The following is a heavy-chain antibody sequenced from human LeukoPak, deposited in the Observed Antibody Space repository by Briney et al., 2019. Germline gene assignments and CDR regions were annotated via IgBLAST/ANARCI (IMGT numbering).Heavy chain of an antibody. V-gene: IGHV4-38-2*01. Sequence: PSETLSLTCAVSGYSISSGYYCGWIRQPPGKGLEWIGSIYHSGSTYYNPSLKSRVTISVDTSKNQFSLKLSSVTAADTAVYYCARLDVGGYCSSTSCRTDAFDIWGQGTMVTVSS. CDR1: GYSISSGYY. D-gene: IGHD2-2*01. CDR3: ARLDVGGYCSSTSCRTDAFDI. CDR2: IYHSGST. J-gene: IGHJ3*02.